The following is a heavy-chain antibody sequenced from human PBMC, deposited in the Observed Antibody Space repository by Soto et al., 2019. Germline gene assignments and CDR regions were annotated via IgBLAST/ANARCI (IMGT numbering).Heavy chain of an antibody. Sequence: ASVKVSCKASGYTFTSYGISWVRQAPGQGLEWMGWISAYNGNTNYAQKLQGRVTMTTDTSTSTAYMEMRSLRSDDTAVYYCARGSRSLGLTYFNCWGHRTLVTVSS. J-gene: IGHJ4*01. V-gene: IGHV1-18*04. CDR1: GYTFTSYG. D-gene: IGHD6-6*01. CDR3: ARGSRSLGLTYFNC. CDR2: ISAYNGNT.